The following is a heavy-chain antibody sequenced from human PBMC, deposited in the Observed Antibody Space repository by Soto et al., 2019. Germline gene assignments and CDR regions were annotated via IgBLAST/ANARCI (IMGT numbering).Heavy chain of an antibody. CDR1: GFTFSSYG. CDR3: AKDRSVTTHELLDY. J-gene: IGHJ4*02. V-gene: IGHV3-30*18. Sequence: QVQLVESGGGVVQPGRSLRLSCAASGFTFSSYGMHWVRQAPGKGLEWVAVISYDGSNKYYADSVKGRFTISRDNSKNTLYLQMNSLRAEDTAVYYCAKDRSVTTHELLDYWGQGTLVTVSS. CDR2: ISYDGSNK. D-gene: IGHD4-17*01.